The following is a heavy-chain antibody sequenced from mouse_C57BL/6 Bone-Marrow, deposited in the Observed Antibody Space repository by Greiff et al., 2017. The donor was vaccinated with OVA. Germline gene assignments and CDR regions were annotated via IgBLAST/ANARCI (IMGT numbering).Heavy chain of an antibody. CDR3: ARYGYSWYFDV. CDR2: IDPSDSYT. D-gene: IGHD2-2*01. CDR1: GYTFTSYW. J-gene: IGHJ1*03. Sequence: QVQLQQPGAELVMPGASVKLSCKASGYTFTSYWMHWVKQRPGQGLEWIGEIDPSDSYTNYNQKFKGKATLTVAKSSSTAYLQLSSLTSEDSAVYYCARYGYSWYFDVWGTGTTVTVSS. V-gene: IGHV1-69*01.